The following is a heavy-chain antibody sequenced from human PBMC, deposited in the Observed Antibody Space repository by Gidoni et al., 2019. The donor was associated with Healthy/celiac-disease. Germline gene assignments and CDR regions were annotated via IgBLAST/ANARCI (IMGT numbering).Heavy chain of an antibody. V-gene: IGHV3-7*03. D-gene: IGHD3-10*01. J-gene: IGHJ4*02. Sequence: EVQLLESGGGLVQPGGSLRLPCSASGFPFSRYWLRWVRQAPGKGLEWVANIKQDGSEKYYVDSVKGRFTISRDNAKNSLYLQMNSLRAEDTAVYYCAIRWFGELLDYWGQGTLVTVSS. CDR3: AIRWFGELLDY. CDR1: GFPFSRYW. CDR2: IKQDGSEK.